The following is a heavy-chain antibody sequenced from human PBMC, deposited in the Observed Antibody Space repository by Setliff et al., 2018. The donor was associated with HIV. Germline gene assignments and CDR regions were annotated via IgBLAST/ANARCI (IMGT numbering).Heavy chain of an antibody. CDR2: IRSKGYGSAT. J-gene: IGHJ4*02. V-gene: IGHV3-73*01. Sequence: PGGSLRLSCAASGFTFSGSAMHWVRQASGKGLEWVGRIRSKGYGSATAYAASVKGRFTISRDDSKNTAYLQMDSLKTEDTAVYYCTRHSTDPWSLLDYWGRGTQVTVSS. CDR1: GFTFSGSA. CDR3: TRHSTDPWSLLDY. D-gene: IGHD1-1*01.